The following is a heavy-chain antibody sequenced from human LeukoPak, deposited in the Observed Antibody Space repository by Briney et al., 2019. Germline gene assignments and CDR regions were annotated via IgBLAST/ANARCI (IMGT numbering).Heavy chain of an antibody. J-gene: IGHJ4*02. CDR3: ASHYYDSSGYYDGFDL. CDR2: IIPIFGTA. D-gene: IGHD3-22*01. CDR1: GGTFSSYA. Sequence: SVKVSCKATGGTFSSYAISWVRQPPGQGLEWMGGIIPIFGTANYAQKFHGRATITADGYPRTASMEPSSLRSEQTAVYVLASHYYDSSGYYDGFDLWGQGTLVTVSS. V-gene: IGHV1-69*13.